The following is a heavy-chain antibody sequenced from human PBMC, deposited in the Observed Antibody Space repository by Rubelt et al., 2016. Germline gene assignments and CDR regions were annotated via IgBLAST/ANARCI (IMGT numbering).Heavy chain of an antibody. J-gene: IGHJ5*02. CDR3: ARGGRCREGSGSYYEWVDP. V-gene: IGHV3-7*01. D-gene: IGHD3-10*01. CDR2: IKKDGSEK. CDR1: GFTFSSNW. Sequence: EAQMVESGGGLVQPGGSLRLSCAASGFTFSSNWMSWVRQAPGKGLEWVANIKKDGSEKYYVDSVKGRFTISRDNAKNSLYLQMNSLRAEDTAVYYCARGGRCREGSGSYYEWVDPWGQGTMVTVSS.